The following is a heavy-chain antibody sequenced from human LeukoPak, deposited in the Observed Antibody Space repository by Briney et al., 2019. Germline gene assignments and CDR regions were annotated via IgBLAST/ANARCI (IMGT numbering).Heavy chain of an antibody. D-gene: IGHD4-17*01. Sequence: GGSLRLSRAVSGFTGSHNYMSWVRQAPGKGLEWVSATHSSGGTYYADSVKGRFTISRDTSKNTLYLQINSLSVEDTAVYYCIVFGDSNHWGQGTLVTVSS. CDR1: GFTGSHNY. V-gene: IGHV3-53*01. J-gene: IGHJ5*02. CDR2: THSSGGT. CDR3: IVFGDSNH.